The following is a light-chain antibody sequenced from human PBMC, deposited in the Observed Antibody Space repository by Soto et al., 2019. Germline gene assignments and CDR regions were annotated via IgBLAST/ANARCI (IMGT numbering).Light chain of an antibody. V-gene: IGKV3-20*01. CDR1: QSVSSSY. CDR2: GAS. Sequence: EIVLTQSPGTLSLSPGERATLSCRASQSVSSSYLAWYQQKPGQAPRLLIYGASSRATGIPDRFSGSGSGTDFTLTISSLQPEDFATYYCQQSYNFPRTFGQGTTV. CDR3: QQSYNFPRT. J-gene: IGKJ1*01.